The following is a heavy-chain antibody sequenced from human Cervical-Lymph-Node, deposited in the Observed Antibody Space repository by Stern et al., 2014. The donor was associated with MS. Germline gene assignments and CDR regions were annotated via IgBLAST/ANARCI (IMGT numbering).Heavy chain of an antibody. J-gene: IGHJ4*02. Sequence: EVQLVESGGGLVKPGGSLRLSCAASGFTFSTYSMNWVRQAPGKGLEWVSSISSTSSYIYYADSVRGRFTSSRDNAKNSLYLQMNSLRAEDTAVYYCARAFSGSSDYWGQGTLVTVSS. CDR2: ISSTSSYI. CDR3: ARAFSGSSDY. D-gene: IGHD3-10*01. CDR1: GFTFSTYS. V-gene: IGHV3-21*01.